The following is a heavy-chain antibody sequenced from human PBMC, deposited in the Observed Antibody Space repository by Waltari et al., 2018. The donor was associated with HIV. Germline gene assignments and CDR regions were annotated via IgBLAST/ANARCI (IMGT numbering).Heavy chain of an antibody. CDR1: GFTFRSYS. D-gene: IGHD3-10*01. V-gene: IGHV3-21*01. CDR2: ISTSSSYI. J-gene: IGHJ4*02. CDR3: ATKPSGSGSYYTIVDY. Sequence: EVQLVESGGGLVKPGGSLRLSCEASGFTFRSYSMNWVRQAPGKGLEWVSSISTSSSYIYYADSVKGRFTISRDNAKNSLYLQMNSLRAEDTAVYYCATKPSGSGSYYTIVDYWGQGTLVTVSS.